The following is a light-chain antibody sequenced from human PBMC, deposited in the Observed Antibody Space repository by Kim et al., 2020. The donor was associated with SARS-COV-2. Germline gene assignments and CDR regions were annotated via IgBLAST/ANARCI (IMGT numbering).Light chain of an antibody. J-gene: IGKJ5*01. CDR2: GAS. V-gene: IGKV3-20*01. CDR3: QQYGSSPIT. CDR1: QSVSSTY. Sequence: EIVLTQSPGTLSLSPGERATLSCMASQSVSSTYLAWYQQKPGQAPRLLIYGASSRATGIPDRFSGSGSGTDFTLTISRLEPEDFAVYFCQQYGSSPITFGQGTRLEIK.